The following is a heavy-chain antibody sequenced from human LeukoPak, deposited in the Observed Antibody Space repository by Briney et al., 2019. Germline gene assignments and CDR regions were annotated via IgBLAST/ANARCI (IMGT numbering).Heavy chain of an antibody. Sequence: SETLSLTCTVSGGSISSSSYYWGWIRQPPGKGLEWIGSIYYSGSTYYNPSLKSRVTISVDTSKNQFSLKLSSVTAADTAVYYCARHIPGSYYGGYYFDYWGQGTLVTVSS. CDR3: ARHIPGSYYGGYYFDY. CDR1: GGSISSSSYY. D-gene: IGHD1-26*01. V-gene: IGHV4-39*01. J-gene: IGHJ4*02. CDR2: IYYSGST.